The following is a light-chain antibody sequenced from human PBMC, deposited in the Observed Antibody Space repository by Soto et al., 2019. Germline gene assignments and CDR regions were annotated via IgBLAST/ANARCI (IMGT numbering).Light chain of an antibody. CDR3: QQVSAYPIT. Sequence: DIQLTQSPSFLSASVGDRVTITCRASQGLAGYLAWYQQKPGKAPNLLIYTTSTLQSGVPPRFSGSGSGTEFTLTISSLQPEDFATYYCQQVSAYPITFGQGTRLEIK. CDR1: QGLAGY. J-gene: IGKJ5*01. CDR2: TTS. V-gene: IGKV1-9*01.